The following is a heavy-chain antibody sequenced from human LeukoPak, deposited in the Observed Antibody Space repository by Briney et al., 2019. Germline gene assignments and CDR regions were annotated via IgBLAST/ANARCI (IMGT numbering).Heavy chain of an antibody. V-gene: IGHV6-1*01. CDR2: TYYRSEWYV. Sequence: SRTLSLTCAISGDTVSSSSAAWNWSRQSPSRGLEWLGRTYYRSEWYVDYAGSTKRRITISPDTSKHQFSLHLNSVTPEDTAVYYCARDRDWDQFDYWGQGTLVTVSS. CDR3: ARDRDWDQFDY. CDR1: GDTVSSSSAA. J-gene: IGHJ4*02. D-gene: IGHD3/OR15-3a*01.